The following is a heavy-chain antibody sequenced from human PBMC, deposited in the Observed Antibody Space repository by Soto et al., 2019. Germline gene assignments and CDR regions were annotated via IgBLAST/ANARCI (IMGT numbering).Heavy chain of an antibody. V-gene: IGHV3-7*04. CDR3: ARATGADKEDY. CDR1: GFTFRNHG. Sequence: PGGSLRLSCAASGFTFRNHGVHWVRQAPGKGLEWVAMIKQDGSEKFYVDSVKGRFTISRDNAKNSLYLQMNSLRAEDTAVYYCARATGADKEDYWGQGTLVTVSS. CDR2: IKQDGSEK. J-gene: IGHJ4*02. D-gene: IGHD3-10*01.